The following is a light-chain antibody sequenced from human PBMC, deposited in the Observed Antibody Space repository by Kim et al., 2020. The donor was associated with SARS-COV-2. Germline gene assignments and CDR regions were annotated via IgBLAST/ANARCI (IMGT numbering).Light chain of an antibody. CDR1: RSAIGAYNF. CDR2: DIN. Sequence: LSSPISRTAPRSAIGAYNFVSSYQQPPGKPPTLTIYDINNRPSGVSNRFFGSKSGNPASLTISGLQAEDEAVYYCSSFTSSSTWVFGGGTQLTVL. V-gene: IGLV2-14*03. J-gene: IGLJ3*02. CDR3: SSFTSSSTWV.